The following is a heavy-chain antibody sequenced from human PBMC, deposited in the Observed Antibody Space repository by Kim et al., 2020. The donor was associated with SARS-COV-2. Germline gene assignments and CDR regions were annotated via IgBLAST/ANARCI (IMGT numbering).Heavy chain of an antibody. V-gene: IGHV4-39*01. Sequence: SETLSLTCTVSGGSISSSSYYWGWIRQPPEKGLEWIGSIYYSGSTYYNPSLKSRVTISVDTSKNQFSLKLSSVTAADTAVYYCARQTDYDYLWGSYRFDYWGQGTLVTVSS. D-gene: IGHD3-16*02. CDR1: GGSISSSSYY. CDR3: ARQTDYDYLWGSYRFDY. CDR2: IYYSGST. J-gene: IGHJ4*02.